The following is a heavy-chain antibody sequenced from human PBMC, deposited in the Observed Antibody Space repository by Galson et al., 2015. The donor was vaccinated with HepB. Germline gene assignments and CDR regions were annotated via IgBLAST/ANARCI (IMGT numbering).Heavy chain of an antibody. Sequence: SLRLSCAGSGFPFSRYAVHWVRQTPGKGLEWVAVISYDGSNKYYADSVKGRFTISRDNSKNTLYLQMNSLRVEDTAVYYCARDRRPEVPWNYFDYWGQGTLVTVSS. D-gene: IGHD1-14*01. CDR1: GFPFSRYA. CDR3: ARDRRPEVPWNYFDY. CDR2: ISYDGSNK. J-gene: IGHJ4*02. V-gene: IGHV3-30-3*01.